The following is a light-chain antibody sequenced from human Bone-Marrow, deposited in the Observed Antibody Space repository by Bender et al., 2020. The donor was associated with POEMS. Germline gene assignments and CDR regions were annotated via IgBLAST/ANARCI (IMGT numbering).Light chain of an antibody. CDR1: SSDVGSYNL. V-gene: IGLV2-23*01. J-gene: IGLJ3*02. Sequence: QSALTQPASVSGSPGQSITISCTGTSSDVGSYNLVSWYQQHPGKAPKLMIYEGSKRPSGVSNRFSGSKSGNTASLTISGLQAEDEADYYCCSYAGSNTWVFGGGTHLTVL. CDR3: CSYAGSNTWV. CDR2: EGS.